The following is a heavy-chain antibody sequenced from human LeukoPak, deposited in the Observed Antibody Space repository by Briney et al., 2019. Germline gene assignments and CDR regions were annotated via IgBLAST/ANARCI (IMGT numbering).Heavy chain of an antibody. Sequence: SETLSLTCAVYGGSFSGYYWSWIRQPPGKGLEWIGEINHSGSTNYNPSLKSRVTISVDTSKNQFSLKPSSVTAADTAVYYCARDRRSGSHYYYYYMDVWGKGTTVTVSS. CDR2: INHSGST. J-gene: IGHJ6*03. CDR3: ARDRRSGSHYYYYYMDV. D-gene: IGHD3-10*01. V-gene: IGHV4-34*01. CDR1: GGSFSGYY.